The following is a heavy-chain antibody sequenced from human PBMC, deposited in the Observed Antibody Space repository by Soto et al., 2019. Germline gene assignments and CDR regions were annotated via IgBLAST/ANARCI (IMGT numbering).Heavy chain of an antibody. CDR3: AKVKAVAGPEDYYYYGMDV. V-gene: IGHV3-23*01. Sequence: ESLLLSCAASGFTFSSYAMSWVRQAPGKGLEWVSAISGSGGSTYYADSVKGRFTISRDNSKNTLYLQMNSLRAEDTAVYYCAKVKAVAGPEDYYYYGMDVWGQGTTVTVSS. D-gene: IGHD6-19*01. CDR2: ISGSGGST. CDR1: GFTFSSYA. J-gene: IGHJ6*02.